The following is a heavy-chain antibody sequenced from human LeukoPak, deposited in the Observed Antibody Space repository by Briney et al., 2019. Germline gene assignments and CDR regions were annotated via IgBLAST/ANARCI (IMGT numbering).Heavy chain of an antibody. Sequence: GGSLRLSCAASGFTFDDYTMHWVRQAPGKGLEWVSLISWDGGSTYYADSVKGRFTISRDNSKNSLYLQMNGLRTEDTALYYCAKDGPGSGWYYFDYWGQGTLVTVSS. CDR3: AKDGPGSGWYYFDY. J-gene: IGHJ4*02. CDR1: GFTFDDYT. V-gene: IGHV3-43*01. CDR2: ISWDGGST. D-gene: IGHD6-19*01.